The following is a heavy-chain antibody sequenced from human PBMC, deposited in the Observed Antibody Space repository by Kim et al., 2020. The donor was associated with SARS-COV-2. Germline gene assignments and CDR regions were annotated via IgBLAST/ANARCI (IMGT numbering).Heavy chain of an antibody. Sequence: ASVKVSCKASGYTFTSYAMHWVRQAPGQRLEWMGWINAGNGNTKYSQKFQGRVTITRDTSASTAYMELSSLRSEDMAVYYCAIVAWMVRGVNYFDYWGQGTLVTVSS. CDR3: AIVAWMVRGVNYFDY. CDR2: INAGNGNT. CDR1: GYTFTSYA. J-gene: IGHJ4*02. V-gene: IGHV1-3*01. D-gene: IGHD3-10*01.